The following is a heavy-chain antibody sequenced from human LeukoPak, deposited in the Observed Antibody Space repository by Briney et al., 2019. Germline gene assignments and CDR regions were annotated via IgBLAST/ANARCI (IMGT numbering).Heavy chain of an antibody. D-gene: IGHD2-15*01. Sequence: GGSLRLSCAASGFTFSSYAMSGVRQAPGKGLEWVSAISGSGGSTYYADSVKGRFTISRDNSKNTLYLQMNSLRAEDTAVYYCAKIAYCSGGSCYWLDPWGQGTLVTVSS. CDR3: AKIAYCSGGSCYWLDP. CDR1: GFTFSSYA. J-gene: IGHJ5*02. CDR2: ISGSGGST. V-gene: IGHV3-23*01.